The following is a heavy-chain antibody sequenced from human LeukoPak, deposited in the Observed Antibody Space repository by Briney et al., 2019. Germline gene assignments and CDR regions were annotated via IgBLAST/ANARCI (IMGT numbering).Heavy chain of an antibody. V-gene: IGHV4-30-2*01. CDR2: IYHSGST. CDR1: GGSISSGGYS. D-gene: IGHD3-16*02. CDR3: ARVRYDAFDI. Sequence: SETLSLTCAVSGGSISSGGYSWSWIRQPPGKGLEWIGYIYHSGSTYYDPSLKSRVTISVDRSKNQFSLKPSSVTAADTAVYYCARVRYDAFDIWGQGTMVTVSS. J-gene: IGHJ3*02.